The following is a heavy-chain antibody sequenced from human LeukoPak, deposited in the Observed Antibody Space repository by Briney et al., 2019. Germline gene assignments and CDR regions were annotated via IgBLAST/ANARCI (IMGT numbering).Heavy chain of an antibody. D-gene: IGHD4-11*01. J-gene: IGHJ4*02. CDR3: ARDLYSNYAYNFDY. CDR2: INPNSGGT. V-gene: IGHV1-2*02. Sequence: ASVKVSCKASGYTFTGYYMHWVRQAPGQGLEWMGWINPNSGGTNYAQKFQGRVTMTRDTSISTAYMELSRLRSDDTAVYYCARDLYSNYAYNFDYWGQGTLVTVSS. CDR1: GYTFTGYY.